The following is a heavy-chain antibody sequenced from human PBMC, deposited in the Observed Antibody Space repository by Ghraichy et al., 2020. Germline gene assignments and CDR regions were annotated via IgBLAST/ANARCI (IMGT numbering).Heavy chain of an antibody. Sequence: LSLTRAASGFTFSSYSMNWVRQAPGKGLEWVSSISSSSSYIYYADSVKGRFTISRDNAKNSLYLQMNSLRAEDTAVYYCARDLQSNAFDIWGQGTMVTVSS. CDR3: ARDLQSNAFDI. J-gene: IGHJ3*02. CDR1: GFTFSSYS. V-gene: IGHV3-21*01. CDR2: ISSSSSYI.